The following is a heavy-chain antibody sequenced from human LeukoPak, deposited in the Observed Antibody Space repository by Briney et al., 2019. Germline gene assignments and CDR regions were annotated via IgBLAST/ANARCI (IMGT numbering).Heavy chain of an antibody. J-gene: IGHJ4*02. CDR3: ARLYCSGATCYANLDY. CDR1: GFTFSTYW. D-gene: IGHD2-15*01. V-gene: IGHV3-7*04. CDR2: IKQDGSQT. Sequence: PGGSLRLSCAASGFTFSTYWMSWVRQAPGKGLEWVANIKQDGSQTYYVDSVRGRFTTSRDNAKNSLYLQMNSLTAEDTAVYYCARLYCSGATCYANLDYWGQGTLVAVSS.